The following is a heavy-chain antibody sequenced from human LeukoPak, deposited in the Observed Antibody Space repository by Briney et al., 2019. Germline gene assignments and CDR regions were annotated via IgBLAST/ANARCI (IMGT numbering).Heavy chain of an antibody. D-gene: IGHD3-22*01. V-gene: IGHV1-18*01. J-gene: IGHJ3*02. CDR2: ISAYNGDI. CDR1: GYTFTSYG. CDR3: ARANYYDSIGDAFDI. Sequence: ASVTVSFTASGYTFTSYGISWVRQAPGQGLEWMGWISAYNGDINYAQNFQGRVTMSTDTSTSTAYMELRSLRSDDTAVYYCARANYYDSIGDAFDIWGQGTMVTVSS.